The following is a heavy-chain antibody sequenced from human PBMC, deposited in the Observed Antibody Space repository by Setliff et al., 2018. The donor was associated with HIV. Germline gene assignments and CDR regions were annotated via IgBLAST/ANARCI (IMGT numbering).Heavy chain of an antibody. CDR3: ARAGVVEGYYYYYYMDV. CDR2: ISGLGGGTI. V-gene: IGHV3-48*01. Sequence: PGGSLRLSCATSGFTFDSYSIIWVRQAPGKGLEWVSYISGLGGGTIYYADSERGRFTISRDNYKNTLYLQMNSLRAEDTAVYYCARAGVVEGYYYYYYMDV. CDR1: GFTFDSYS. D-gene: IGHD2-15*01. J-gene: IGHJ6*03.